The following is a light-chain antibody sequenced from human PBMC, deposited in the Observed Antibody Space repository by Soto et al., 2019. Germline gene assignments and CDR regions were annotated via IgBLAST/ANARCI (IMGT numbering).Light chain of an antibody. CDR1: QSVSIW. V-gene: IGKV1-5*03. CDR3: QQYGNSPIT. J-gene: IGKJ5*01. CDR2: KAS. Sequence: DIQMTQSPSTLSASEGDRVTISCRASQSVSIWLAWYQQKPGRAPKLLIYKASTLKSGVPSRFSGSGSGTEFTLTISSLQPDDFALYYCQQYGNSPITFGQGTRLEIK.